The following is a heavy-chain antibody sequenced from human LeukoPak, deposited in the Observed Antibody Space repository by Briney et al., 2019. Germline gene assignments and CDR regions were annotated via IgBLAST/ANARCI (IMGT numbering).Heavy chain of an antibody. CDR3: AREVTAVWQQLVIVGTFDI. Sequence: ASVKVSCKASGYTFTSYDINWVRQATGQGLEWMGWMNPNSGNTGYAQKFQGRVTMTRNTSISTAYMELSSLRSEDTAVYYCAREVTAVWQQLVIVGTFDIRGQGTMVTVSS. V-gene: IGHV1-8*01. D-gene: IGHD6-13*01. J-gene: IGHJ3*02. CDR1: GYTFTSYD. CDR2: MNPNSGNT.